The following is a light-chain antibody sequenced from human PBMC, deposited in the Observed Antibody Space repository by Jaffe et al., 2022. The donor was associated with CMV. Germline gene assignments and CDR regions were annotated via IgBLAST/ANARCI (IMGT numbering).Light chain of an antibody. CDR1: QSVTSKF. CDR2: GAS. J-gene: IGKJ2*01. V-gene: IGKV3-20*01. CDR3: QQYGNLPLYT. Sequence: EIVLTQSPGTLSLSPGERATLSCRTSQSVTSKFLAWYQQKPGQAPRLLIYGASSRATGIPDRFSGSGSGTDFTLTISRLEPEDFAVYYCQQYGNLPLYTFGQGTKLEIK.